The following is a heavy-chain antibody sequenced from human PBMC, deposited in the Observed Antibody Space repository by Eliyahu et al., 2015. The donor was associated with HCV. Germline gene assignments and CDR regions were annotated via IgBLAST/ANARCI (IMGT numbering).Heavy chain of an antibody. D-gene: IGHD3-3*01. CDR1: GFTFSXXA. J-gene: IGHJ4*02. CDR3: AKDGSVLRFLEWLSPFDY. V-gene: IGHV3-23*01. CDR2: ISGSGGNT. Sequence: EVQLLESGGGLVQPGGSLRXSCAASGFTFSXXAMSWVRQAPGKGLEWVSAISGSGGNTYYPDSVKGRFTISRDNSENTLYLQMNSLRAEDTAVYYCAKDGSVLRFLEWLSPFDYWGQGTLVTVSS.